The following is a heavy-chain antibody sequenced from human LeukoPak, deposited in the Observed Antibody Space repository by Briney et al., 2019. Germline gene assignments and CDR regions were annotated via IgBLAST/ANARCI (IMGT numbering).Heavy chain of an antibody. V-gene: IGHV4-30-2*01. Sequence: SETLSLTCAVYGGSFSSGGYSWSWIRQPPGKGLEWIGYIYHSGSTYYNPSLKSRVTISVDRSKNQFSLKLSSVTAADTAVYYCAGSIDCSGGSCYWSFDYWGQGTLVTVSS. D-gene: IGHD2-15*01. CDR3: AGSIDCSGGSCYWSFDY. CDR1: GGSFSSGGYS. J-gene: IGHJ4*02. CDR2: IYHSGST.